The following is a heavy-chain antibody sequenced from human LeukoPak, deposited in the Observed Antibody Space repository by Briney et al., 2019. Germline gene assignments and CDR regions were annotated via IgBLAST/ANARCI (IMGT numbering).Heavy chain of an antibody. CDR1: GFRFSDYY. D-gene: IGHD4-17*01. V-gene: IGHV3-11*04. J-gene: IGHJ2*01. CDR2: ISSPGTTI. CDR3: ATAVTRRRLEWNFDL. Sequence: PGGSLRLSCAASGFRFSDYYMSWLRQAPGKGLEWISYISSPGTTIYYVDSVKGRFTISRDNAKNSLSLQMDSLRAEDTAVYYCATAVTRRRLEWNFDLWGRGTLVTVSS.